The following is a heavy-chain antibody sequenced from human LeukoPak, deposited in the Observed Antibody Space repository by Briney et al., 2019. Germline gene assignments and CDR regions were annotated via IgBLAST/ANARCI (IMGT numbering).Heavy chain of an antibody. CDR1: GFTFSDHY. CDR3: ARQRSSYYFDS. CDR2: ISPSGITT. Sequence: GGSLRLSCAVSGFTFSDHYVSWIRQAPGKGLDWLSYISPSGITTKYADSVKGRFTVSRANTKNSVFLQLNNLRVEDTAVYFCARQRSSYYFDSWGQGTLVTVSS. V-gene: IGHV3-11*01. D-gene: IGHD6-19*01. J-gene: IGHJ4*02.